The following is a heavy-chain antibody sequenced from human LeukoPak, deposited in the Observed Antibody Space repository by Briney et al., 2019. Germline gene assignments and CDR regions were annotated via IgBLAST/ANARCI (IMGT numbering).Heavy chain of an antibody. CDR2: ISYDGSNK. J-gene: IGHJ6*02. CDR3: ARDHAPYSHYCYYGMDV. Sequence: GGSLRLSCAASGFTFSSYAMHWVRQAPGKGLEWVAVISYDGSNKYYADSVKGRFTISRDNSKNTLYLQMNSLRAEDTAVYYCARDHAPYSHYCYYGMDVWGQGTTVTVSS. CDR1: GFTFSSYA. V-gene: IGHV3-30*04. D-gene: IGHD2-21*01.